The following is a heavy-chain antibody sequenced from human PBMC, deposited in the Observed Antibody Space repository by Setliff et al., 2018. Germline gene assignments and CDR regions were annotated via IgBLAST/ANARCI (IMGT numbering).Heavy chain of an antibody. Sequence: SETLSLTCTVSGDSISSYYWSWIRQPAGKGLEFIGYISDSGSTNSNPSLKSRVSISLAAPNNEFFLSLTSVTAADTAVYFCVRGRRDVWSGYYTGIVRWFDPWGQGLQVTVSS. D-gene: IGHD3-3*01. J-gene: IGHJ5*02. CDR1: GDSISSYY. CDR2: ISDSGST. CDR3: VRGRRDVWSGYYTGIVRWFDP. V-gene: IGHV4-59*01.